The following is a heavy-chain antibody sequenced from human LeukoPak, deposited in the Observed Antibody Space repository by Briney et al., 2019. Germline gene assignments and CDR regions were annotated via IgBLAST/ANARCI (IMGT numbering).Heavy chain of an antibody. V-gene: IGHV4-39*07. Sequence: SETLSLTCTVSGGSISSSSYYWGWIRQPPGKGLEWIGEINHSGSTNYNPSLKSRVTISVDTSKNQFSLKLSSVTAADTAVYYCARTIQLWFGAIGFNYYYYMDVWGKGTTVTVSS. J-gene: IGHJ6*03. CDR1: GGSISSSSYY. D-gene: IGHD5-18*01. CDR2: INHSGST. CDR3: ARTIQLWFGAIGFNYYYYMDV.